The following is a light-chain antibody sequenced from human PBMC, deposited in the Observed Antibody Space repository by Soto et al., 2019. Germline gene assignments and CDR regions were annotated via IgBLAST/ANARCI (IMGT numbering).Light chain of an antibody. V-gene: IGKV1-27*01. Sequence: DIQMTQSPSSLSASVGDRVTITCRARQGISNYLTWYQQKPGKVPKLLIYAASTLQSGVPSRFSGSGSGTDFTLTISGLQPEDVATYYCQQYDTAPRTFGQGTKVEIK. CDR1: QGISNY. CDR3: QQYDTAPRT. J-gene: IGKJ1*01. CDR2: AAS.